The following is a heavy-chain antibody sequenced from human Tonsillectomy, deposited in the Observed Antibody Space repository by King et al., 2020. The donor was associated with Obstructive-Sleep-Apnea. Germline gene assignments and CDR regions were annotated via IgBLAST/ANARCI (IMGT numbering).Heavy chain of an antibody. Sequence: VQLQQWGAGLLKPSETLSLTCAVYGGSFSGYYLSWIRQPPGKGLEWIGVINHSGSTNYNPSLKSRVTMSEDTSKNHFSLKLISVTAADTAVYYCARRITMVRGVTDDYWGPGTLVTVSS. D-gene: IGHD3-10*01. J-gene: IGHJ4*02. CDR3: ARRITMVRGVTDDY. CDR2: INHSGST. V-gene: IGHV4-34*01. CDR1: GGSFSGYY.